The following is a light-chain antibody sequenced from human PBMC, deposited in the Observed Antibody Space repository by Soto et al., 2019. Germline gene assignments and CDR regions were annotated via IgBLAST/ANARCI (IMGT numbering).Light chain of an antibody. CDR3: QQFNSYLSYT. CDR2: DAS. J-gene: IGKJ2*01. V-gene: IGKV1-13*02. Sequence: AIQLTQSPSSLSASVGDRVTITCRASQGIRSALAWYQQKPGKAPKLLIYDASSLDSVVASRFSGRGSGTGFTLTISSLQPEDFATYFCQQFNSYLSYTFGQGTKVEIK. CDR1: QGIRSA.